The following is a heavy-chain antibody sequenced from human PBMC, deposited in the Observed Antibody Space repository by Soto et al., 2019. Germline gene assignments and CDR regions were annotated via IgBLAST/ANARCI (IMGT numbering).Heavy chain of an antibody. J-gene: IGHJ6*02. CDR3: ARDRDGGMDV. V-gene: IGHV3-30-3*01. CDR2: ISYDGSNK. CDR1: GFTFSSYA. Sequence: PGGSLRLSCAASGFTFSSYAMHWVRQAPGKGLEWVAVISYDGSNKYYADSVKGRFTISRDNSKNTLYLQMNSLRAEDTAVYYCARDRDGGMDVWGQGTTVTVSS.